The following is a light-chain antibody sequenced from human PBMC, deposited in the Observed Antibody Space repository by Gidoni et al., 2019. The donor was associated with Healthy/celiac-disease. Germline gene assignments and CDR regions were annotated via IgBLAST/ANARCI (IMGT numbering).Light chain of an antibody. V-gene: IGKV4-1*01. CDR3: QQYYSTPH. CDR2: WAS. Sequence: VSLGERATINCKSSQSVLYSSNNKNYLAWYQQKPGQPPKLLIYWASTRESGVPDRFSGSGSGTDFTLTISSLQSEDVAVYYCQQYYSTPHFXQXTKLEIK. J-gene: IGKJ2*01. CDR1: QSVLYSSNNKNY.